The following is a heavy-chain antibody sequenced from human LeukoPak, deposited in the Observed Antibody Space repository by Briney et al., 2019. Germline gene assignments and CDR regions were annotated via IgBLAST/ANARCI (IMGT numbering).Heavy chain of an antibody. CDR1: GFTVNSNY. J-gene: IGHJ4*02. Sequence: GGSLRLSCGASGFTVNSNYMNWVRQAPGKGLEWVSVLYSDGRTYYADSVKGRFTISRDTSKNTLYLQVNSLRAEDTAVYYCARGGGYYPIDYWGQGTLVTVSS. CDR3: ARGGGYYPIDY. D-gene: IGHD2-15*01. V-gene: IGHV3-53*01. CDR2: LYSDGRT.